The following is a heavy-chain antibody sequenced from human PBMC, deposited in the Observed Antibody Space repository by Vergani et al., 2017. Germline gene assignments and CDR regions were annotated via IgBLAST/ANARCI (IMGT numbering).Heavy chain of an antibody. Sequence: EVQLVQSGAEVKKPGKSLKISCKGSGYSFTSYWIGWVRQMPGKGLEWMGIIYPGDSDTRYSPSFQGQVTISADKSISTAYLQWSSLKASDTAMYYCARQPNWNDDPDAFDIWGQGTMVTVSS. J-gene: IGHJ3*02. D-gene: IGHD1-1*01. CDR1: GYSFTSYW. V-gene: IGHV5-51*01. CDR3: ARQPNWNDDPDAFDI. CDR2: IYPGDSDT.